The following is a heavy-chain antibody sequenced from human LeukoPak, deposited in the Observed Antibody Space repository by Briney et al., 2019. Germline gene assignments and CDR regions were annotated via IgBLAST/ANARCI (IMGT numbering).Heavy chain of an antibody. J-gene: IGHJ6*03. D-gene: IGHD1-1*01. CDR2: IYSGGTT. CDR3: ARDGYGNNYMDV. V-gene: IGHV3-53*01. CDR1: ALCFSTNF. Sequence: GGSLRLSCAASALCFSTNFMSWGRQAPGKGLEWVSVIYSGGTTYYADSVKGRFTISRDNSKNTLSLQMNNLGAEDTAVYYCARDGYGNNYMDVWGKGTTVTVSS.